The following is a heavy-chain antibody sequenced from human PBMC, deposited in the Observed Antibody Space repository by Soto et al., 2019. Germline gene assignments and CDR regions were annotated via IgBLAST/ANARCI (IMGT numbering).Heavy chain of an antibody. Sequence: QVQLVESGGGVVQPGRSLRLSCAASGFTFSSYGMHWVRQAPGKGLEWVAVISYDGSNKYYADSVKGRFTISRDNSKNTLYLQMNSLRAEATAVYYCAKDYYDSSGPDYWGQGTLVTVSS. CDR3: AKDYYDSSGPDY. CDR2: ISYDGSNK. V-gene: IGHV3-30*18. D-gene: IGHD3-22*01. J-gene: IGHJ4*02. CDR1: GFTFSSYG.